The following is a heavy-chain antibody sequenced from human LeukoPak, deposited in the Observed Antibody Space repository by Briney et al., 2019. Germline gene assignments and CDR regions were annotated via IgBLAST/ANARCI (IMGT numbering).Heavy chain of an antibody. V-gene: IGHV4-39*07. CDR3: ARVSSGYYYFDY. Sequence: SDTLSLTCTVSGGSISSSSYYWGWVRQPPGKGLEWLGSAYYSGSTHYSPSLRSRVTISLDTSDNQFSLRLSSVTAADTAVYYCARVSSGYYYFDYWGQGTLVTVSS. CDR2: AYYSGST. J-gene: IGHJ4*02. CDR1: GGSISSSSYY. D-gene: IGHD5-12*01.